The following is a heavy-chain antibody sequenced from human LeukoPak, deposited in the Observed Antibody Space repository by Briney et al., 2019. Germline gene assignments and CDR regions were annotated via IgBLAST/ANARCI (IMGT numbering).Heavy chain of an antibody. CDR1: GFTFSSYA. V-gene: IGHV3-23*01. CDR3: ARDRGTTSSAGYYFDY. CDR2: ISGSGGST. D-gene: IGHD6-6*01. J-gene: IGHJ4*02. Sequence: GGSLRLSCAASGFTFSSYAMSWVRQAPGKGLEWVSAISGSGGSTYYADSVKGRFTISRDNSKNTLYLQMNSLRAEDTAVYYCARDRGTTSSAGYYFDYWGQGTLVTVSS.